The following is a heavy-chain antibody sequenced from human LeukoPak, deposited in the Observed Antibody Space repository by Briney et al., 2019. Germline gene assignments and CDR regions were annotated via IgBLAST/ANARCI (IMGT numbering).Heavy chain of an antibody. CDR3: ARGQVVGATFGMDV. V-gene: IGHV3-7*01. CDR2: IKQDGSEK. J-gene: IGHJ6*04. D-gene: IGHD1-26*01. CDR1: GFTFSSYW. Sequence: GGSLRLSCAASGFTFSSYWMSWVRQAPGKGLEWVPNIKQDGSEKYYVDSVKGRFTISRDNAKNSLYLQMNSLRAEDTAVYYCARGQVVGATFGMDVWGKGTTVTVSS.